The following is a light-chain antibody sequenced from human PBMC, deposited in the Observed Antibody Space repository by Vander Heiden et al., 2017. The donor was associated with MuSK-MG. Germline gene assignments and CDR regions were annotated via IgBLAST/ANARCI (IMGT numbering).Light chain of an antibody. CDR1: QSVSSN. Sequence: VITQSPATLSVSPGERATLSCRASQSVSSNLAWYQQKTGQAPRLLIYGASTRATGIPARFSGSGSGTEFTLTISSLQSEDFAVYYCQQYNNWPPWTFGQGTKVEIK. CDR3: QQYNNWPPWT. J-gene: IGKJ1*01. CDR2: GAS. V-gene: IGKV3-15*01.